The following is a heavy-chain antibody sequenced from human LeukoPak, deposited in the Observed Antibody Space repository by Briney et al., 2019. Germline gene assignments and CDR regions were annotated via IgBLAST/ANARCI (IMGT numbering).Heavy chain of an antibody. V-gene: IGHV1-46*01. CDR1: GFTFTSYY. CDR2: INPSGGST. Sequence: ASVKVSCKASGFTFTSYYIHWVRPAPGQGLDWMGIINPSGGSTTYAQKFQGRVTMTRDTSTSTVYMELSSLRSEDTAVYYCAKGRGHSYATANGYWGQGTLVTVSS. CDR3: AKGRGHSYATANGY. J-gene: IGHJ4*02. D-gene: IGHD5-18*01.